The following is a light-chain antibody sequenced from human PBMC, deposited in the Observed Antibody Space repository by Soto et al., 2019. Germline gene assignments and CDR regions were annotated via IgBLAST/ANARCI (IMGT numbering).Light chain of an antibody. V-gene: IGLV1-40*01. CDR1: SSNIGSFYD. CDR3: QSYDNSLNHVV. J-gene: IGLJ2*01. CDR2: GDN. Sequence: QSVLTQPPSVSGAPGQRVTIPCTGSSSNIGSFYDVQWYQQLPGTVPKLLIYGDNNRPSGVPDRFSASKSGTAASLAITGLQAEDEADYYCQSYDNSLNHVVFGGGTKLTVL.